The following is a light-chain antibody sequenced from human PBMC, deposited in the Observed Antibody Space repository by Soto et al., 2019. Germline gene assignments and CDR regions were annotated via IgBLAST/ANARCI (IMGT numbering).Light chain of an antibody. CDR3: CSYAGNSLWV. J-gene: IGLJ3*02. CDR1: SSDVGGYNY. CDR2: DVS. Sequence: QSALTQPRSVSGSPGQSVTISCTGTSSDVGGYNYVSWYQQLPGKAPKLVIYDVSKWPSGVPDRFSGSKSGNTASLTISGLQAEDEADYYCCSYAGNSLWVFGGGTQLTVL. V-gene: IGLV2-11*01.